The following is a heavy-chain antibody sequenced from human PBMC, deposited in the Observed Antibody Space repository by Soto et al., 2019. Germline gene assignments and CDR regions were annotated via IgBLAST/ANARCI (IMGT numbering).Heavy chain of an antibody. CDR1: GYTFTGYY. V-gene: IGHV1-2*04. CDR3: ARDRCSSTSCWGGDAFDI. J-gene: IGHJ3*02. Sequence: GASVKVSCKASGYTFTGYYMHWVRQAPGQGLEWMGWINPNSGGTNYAQKFQGWVTMTRDTSISTAYMKLSRLRSDDTAVYYCARDRCSSTSCWGGDAFDIWGQGTMVTVSS. CDR2: INPNSGGT. D-gene: IGHD2-2*01.